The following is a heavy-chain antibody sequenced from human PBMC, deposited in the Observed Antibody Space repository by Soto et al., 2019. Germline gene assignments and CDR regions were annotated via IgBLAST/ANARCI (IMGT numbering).Heavy chain of an antibody. CDR1: CYTFTSYC. V-gene: IGHV1-18*04. D-gene: IGHD1-7*01. CDR2: ISAYNGNT. J-gene: IGHJ6*02. CDR3: ERDLRNYDYYYYGMDV. Sequence: ASVKVSCKASCYTFTSYCIIWVRQAPGQGLEWMGWISAYNGNTNYAQKLQGRVTMTTDTSTSTAYKELSSLISEDTAVYYCERDLRNYDYYYYGMDVWGQGPTVTVSS.